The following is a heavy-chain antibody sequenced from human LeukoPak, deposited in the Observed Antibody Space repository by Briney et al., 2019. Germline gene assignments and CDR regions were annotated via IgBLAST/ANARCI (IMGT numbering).Heavy chain of an antibody. V-gene: IGHV3-64D*06. J-gene: IGHJ4*02. D-gene: IGHD6-13*01. Sequence: GGSLRLSCSASGFTFSNCAMHWVRQAPGKGPEYVSVISSYGDKTYYADSVKGRFTISRDNSKNTVSLQMSSLRAEDTAVYYCVKDLYKGDTSSWYYFDCWGQGTLVTVSS. CDR2: ISSYGDKT. CDR1: GFTFSNCA. CDR3: VKDLYKGDTSSWYYFDC.